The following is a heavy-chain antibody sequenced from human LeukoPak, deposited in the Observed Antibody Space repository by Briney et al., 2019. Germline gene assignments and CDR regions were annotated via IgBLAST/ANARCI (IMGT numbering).Heavy chain of an antibody. D-gene: IGHD7-27*01. CDR2: IRYDGSNK. CDR1: GFTFSSYG. Sequence: GGSLRLSCAASGFTFSSYGMHWVRQAPGKGLEWVAFIRYDGSNKYYADSVKGRFTISRDNAKNSLYVQMNSLRAEDTAVYYCARGRKTGNYPPFDYWGQGTLVTVSS. CDR3: ARGRKTGNYPPFDY. V-gene: IGHV3-30*02. J-gene: IGHJ4*02.